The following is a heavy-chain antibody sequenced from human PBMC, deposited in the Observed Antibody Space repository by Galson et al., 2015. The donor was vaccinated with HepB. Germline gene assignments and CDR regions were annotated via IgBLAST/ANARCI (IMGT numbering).Heavy chain of an antibody. J-gene: IGHJ5*02. CDR1: GGTFSSYA. Sequence: SVTVSCKASGGTFSSYAISWVRQAPGQGLEWMGGIIPIFGTANYAQKFQGRVTITADESTSTAYMELSSLRSEDTAVYYCARGKSYSSGWWYWFDPWGQGTLVTVSS. D-gene: IGHD6-19*01. CDR3: ARGKSYSSGWWYWFDP. CDR2: IIPIFGTA. V-gene: IGHV1-69*13.